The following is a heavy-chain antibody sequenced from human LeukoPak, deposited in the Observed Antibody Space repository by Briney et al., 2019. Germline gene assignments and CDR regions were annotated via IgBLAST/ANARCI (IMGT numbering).Heavy chain of an antibody. CDR3: ARHVGGYPYWYFDL. CDR1: GGSISTSGYY. CDR2: IYYSGST. J-gene: IGHJ2*01. V-gene: IGHV4-39*01. D-gene: IGHD1-26*01. Sequence: SETLSLTCTVSGGSISTSGYYWGRIRQPPGKGLEWIASIYYSGSTYYNPSFKSRVTISVDTSKNQFSLKLSSVTAADTAVYYCARHVGGYPYWYFDLWGRGTLVTVSS.